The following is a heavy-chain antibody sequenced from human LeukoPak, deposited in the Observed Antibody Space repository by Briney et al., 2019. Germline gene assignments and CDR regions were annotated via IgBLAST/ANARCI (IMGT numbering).Heavy chain of an antibody. J-gene: IGHJ4*02. CDR3: ARIRYDFWSGYHLRFDY. CDR2: IYYSGST. V-gene: IGHV4-61*01. Sequence: SETLSLTCTVSGGSVSSGSYYWSWIRQPPGKGLEWIGNIYYSGSTNYNPSLKSRVTISVDTSKNQFSLKLSSVTAADTAVYYCARIRYDFWSGYHLRFDYWGQGTLVTVSS. D-gene: IGHD3-3*01. CDR1: GGSVSSGSYY.